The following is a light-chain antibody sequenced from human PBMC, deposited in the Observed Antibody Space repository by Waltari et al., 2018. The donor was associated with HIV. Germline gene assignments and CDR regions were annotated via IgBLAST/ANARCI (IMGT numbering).Light chain of an antibody. Sequence: SALTQPASVSGSPGQSITISCTGTSSDVGAYSYLSWYQQYPGEAHKVMIYEDSHRPSGVSDRFSGSKSGNTASLTISGLQAEDEADYYCSSYTTSNSYVFGTGTKVTVL. CDR2: EDS. V-gene: IGLV2-14*03. J-gene: IGLJ1*01. CDR3: SSYTTSNSYV. CDR1: SSDVGAYSY.